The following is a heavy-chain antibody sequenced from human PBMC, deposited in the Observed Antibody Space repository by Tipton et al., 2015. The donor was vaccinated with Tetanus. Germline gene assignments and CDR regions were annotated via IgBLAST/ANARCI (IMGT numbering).Heavy chain of an antibody. Sequence: TLSLTCTVSGDSISRGGYFWNWIRQRPGEGPEWIGYIYYSGDTYYNPSLKSRVSMSVDTSKNQFSLNLTSVTAADPAVYYCARDQGGGRVVRLNWLDPWGQGTLVTVSS. CDR2: IYYSGDT. CDR3: ARDQGGGRVVRLNWLDP. J-gene: IGHJ5*02. D-gene: IGHD6-6*01. V-gene: IGHV4-31*03. CDR1: GDSISRGGYF.